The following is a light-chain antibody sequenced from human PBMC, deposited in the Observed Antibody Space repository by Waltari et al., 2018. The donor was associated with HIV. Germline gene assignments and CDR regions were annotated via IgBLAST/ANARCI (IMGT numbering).Light chain of an antibody. V-gene: IGLV1-44*01. CDR1: SSNIGSNP. Sequence: QSVLTQPPSASGTPGQRVTISCSGSSSNIGSNPINWYQQLPGTAPKLLIYSNNGGPSGVPDRLSGSKSGTSASLAISGLQSEDEADYYCAAWDDSLHGYVFGSGTKVTVL. CDR2: SNN. CDR3: AAWDDSLHGYV. J-gene: IGLJ1*01.